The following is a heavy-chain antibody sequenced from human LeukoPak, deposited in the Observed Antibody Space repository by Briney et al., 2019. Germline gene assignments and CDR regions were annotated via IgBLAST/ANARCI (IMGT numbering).Heavy chain of an antibody. CDR2: IKSKTDGGTR. CDR1: GFTVSNAW. CDR3: TTGPDILTGTLSSGDEFDI. D-gene: IGHD3-9*01. J-gene: IGHJ3*02. Sequence: GGSLRLSCAASGFTVSNAWMSWVRQAPGKGLEWVGRIKSKTDGGTRDYASPVKGRFTISRDDSKNTLYLQMNSLKSEDTAVYYCTTGPDILTGTLSSGDEFDIWGQGTMATVSS. V-gene: IGHV3-15*01.